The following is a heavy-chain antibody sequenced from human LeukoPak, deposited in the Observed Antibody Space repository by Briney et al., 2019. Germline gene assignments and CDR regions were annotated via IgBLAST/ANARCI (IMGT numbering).Heavy chain of an antibody. V-gene: IGHV1-69*13. J-gene: IGHJ4*02. CDR3: ARDQFIAYDFWSGYYTN. CDR1: GGTFSSYA. D-gene: IGHD3-3*01. CDR2: IIPIFGTA. Sequence: WASVKVSCKASGGTFSSYAISWVRQAPGQGLEWMGGIIPIFGTANYAQKFQGRVTITADESTSTAYMELSSLRSEDTAVYYCARDQFIAYDFWSGYYTNWGQGTLVTVSS.